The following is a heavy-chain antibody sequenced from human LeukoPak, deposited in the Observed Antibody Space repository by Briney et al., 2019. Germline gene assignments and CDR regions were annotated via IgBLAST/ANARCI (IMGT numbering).Heavy chain of an antibody. D-gene: IGHD3-9*01. CDR1: GYTFTSYY. J-gene: IGHJ4*02. CDR3: ARDRPSYYDILTGQMATRYYFDY. CDR2: INPSGGST. V-gene: IGHV1-46*01. Sequence: ASVKVSCKASGYTFTSYYMHWVRQAPGQGLEWMGIINPSGGSTSYAQKFQGRVTMTRDTSISTAYMELRRLRSDDMAVYYCARDRPSYYDILTGQMATRYYFDYWGQGTLVTVSS.